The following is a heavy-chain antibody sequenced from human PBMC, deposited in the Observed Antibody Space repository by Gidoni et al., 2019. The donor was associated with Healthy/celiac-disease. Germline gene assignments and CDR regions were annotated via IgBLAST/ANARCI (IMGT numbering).Heavy chain of an antibody. D-gene: IGHD1-26*01. Sequence: EVQLVESGGGLVQPGGSLKLYCAASGFTFSGSAMHWVREASGKGLESVGRIRSKANSYATAYAASVKGRFTISRDDSKNTAYLQMNSLKTEDTAVYYCTMSGSLVNYWGQGTLVTVSS. CDR3: TMSGSLVNY. CDR2: IRSKANSYAT. CDR1: GFTFSGSA. V-gene: IGHV3-73*01. J-gene: IGHJ4*02.